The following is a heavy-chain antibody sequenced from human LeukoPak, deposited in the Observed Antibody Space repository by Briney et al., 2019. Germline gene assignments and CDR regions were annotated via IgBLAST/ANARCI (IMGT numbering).Heavy chain of an antibody. Sequence: GGSLRLSCVASGLTFRTTWMHWVRQAPGKGLMWVSRMNGEGTTIDYADSVKGRFTVSRDYAKNTLFLQMNNLRTEDTALYFCATARNFRFEYWGQGSLVIVSA. J-gene: IGHJ4*02. D-gene: IGHD1-7*01. CDR1: GLTFRTTW. CDR3: ATARNFRFEY. CDR2: MNGEGTTI. V-gene: IGHV3-74*01.